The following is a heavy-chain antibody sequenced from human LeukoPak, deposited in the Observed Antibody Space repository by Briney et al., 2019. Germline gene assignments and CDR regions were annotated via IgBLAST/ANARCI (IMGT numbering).Heavy chain of an antibody. V-gene: IGHV4-39*01. D-gene: IGHD3-22*01. CDR1: GGSISSSSYY. CDR3: ARRFFSGYPDY. CDR2: IYYSGST. Sequence: SETLSLTCTVSGGSISSSSYYWGWIRQPPGKGLEWIGSIYYSGSTYYNPSLKSRVTISVDTSKNQFSLKLSSVTAADTAVYYCARRFFSGYPDYWGQGTLVTVSS. J-gene: IGHJ4*02.